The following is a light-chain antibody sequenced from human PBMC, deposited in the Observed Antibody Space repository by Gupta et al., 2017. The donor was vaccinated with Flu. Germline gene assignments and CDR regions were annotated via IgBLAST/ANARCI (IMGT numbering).Light chain of an antibody. CDR1: QSISSY. V-gene: IGKV1-39*01. CDR2: SAT. J-gene: IGKJ4*01. CDR3: QRSYTTPLT. Sequence: DIQMTQSPSALSASVGDRVTITCRASQSISSYVNWYQQTSGKATQFLIYSATNVQSGVSSRFSGSGSGTDFTITISILPPEDFVTYYCQRSYTTPLTFGGGTKVEIK.